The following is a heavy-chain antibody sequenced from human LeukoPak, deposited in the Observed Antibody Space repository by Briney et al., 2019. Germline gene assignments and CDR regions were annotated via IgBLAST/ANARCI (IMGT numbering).Heavy chain of an antibody. J-gene: IGHJ3*02. V-gene: IGHV3-30*04. CDR3: ARVDDLDAFDI. D-gene: IGHD1-1*01. Sequence: GRSLRLSCAASGFTFSSYAMHWVRQAPGKGLEWVAVISDDGSNKYYADSVKGRFTISRDNSKNTLYLQMNSLRPEDTAVYYCARVDDLDAFDIWGQGTMVTVSS. CDR2: ISDDGSNK. CDR1: GFTFSSYA.